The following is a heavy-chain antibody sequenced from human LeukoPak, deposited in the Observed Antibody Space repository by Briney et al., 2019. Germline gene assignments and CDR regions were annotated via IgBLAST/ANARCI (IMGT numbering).Heavy chain of an antibody. J-gene: IGHJ4*02. CDR3: ARDLGIVVVPAAMDY. V-gene: IGHV1-69*06. CDR1: GGTFSSYA. D-gene: IGHD2-2*01. Sequence: ASVKVSCKASGGTFSSYAISWVRQAPGQGLEWMGGIIPIFGTANYAQKFQGRVTITADKSTSTAYMELSSLRSEDTAVYYCARDLGIVVVPAAMDYWGLGTLVTVSS. CDR2: IIPIFGTA.